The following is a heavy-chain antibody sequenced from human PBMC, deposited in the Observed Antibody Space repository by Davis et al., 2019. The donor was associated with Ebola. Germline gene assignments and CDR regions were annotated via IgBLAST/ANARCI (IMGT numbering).Heavy chain of an antibody. CDR3: ASPKYCSSTSCRDY. CDR1: GGSFSDYY. V-gene: IGHV4-34*01. D-gene: IGHD2-2*01. CDR2: ISHRGST. J-gene: IGHJ4*02. Sequence: MPSETLSLTCAVYGGSFSDYYWTWIRQPPGKGLEWIGEISHRGSTNYNPSLKSRVIISVDTSKNQFSLKLTSVTAADTAVYYCASPKYCSSTSCRDYWGQGTLVTVSS.